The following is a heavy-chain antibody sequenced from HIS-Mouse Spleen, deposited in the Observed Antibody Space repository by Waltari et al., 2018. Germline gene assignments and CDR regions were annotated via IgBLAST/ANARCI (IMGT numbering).Heavy chain of an antibody. Sequence: QVQLVQSGAEVKKPGASVKVSCKASGYTFTGYYMHWVRQAPGQGLEWKGWINPNRGGTNYAQKFQGRVTMTRDTSISTAYMELSRLRSDDTAVYYCARGSGRWELLLPNWFDPWGQGTLVTVSS. D-gene: IGHD1-26*01. V-gene: IGHV1-2*02. CDR2: INPNRGGT. CDR3: ARGSGRWELLLPNWFDP. J-gene: IGHJ5*02. CDR1: GYTFTGYY.